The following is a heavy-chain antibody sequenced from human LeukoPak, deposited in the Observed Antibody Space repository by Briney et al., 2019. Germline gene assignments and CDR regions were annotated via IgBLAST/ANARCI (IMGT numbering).Heavy chain of an antibody. CDR3: ARPRAGRGVIPYGMDV. J-gene: IGHJ6*02. D-gene: IGHD3-10*01. CDR2: ISAYNGNT. CDR1: GYTFTSYG. V-gene: IGHV1-18*01. Sequence: GASVKVSCKASGYTFTSYGISWVRQAPGQGLEWMGWISAYNGNTNYAQKLQGRVTMTTDTSTSTAYMELRSLRSDDTAVYYCARPRAGRGVIPYGMDVWGQGTTVTVSS.